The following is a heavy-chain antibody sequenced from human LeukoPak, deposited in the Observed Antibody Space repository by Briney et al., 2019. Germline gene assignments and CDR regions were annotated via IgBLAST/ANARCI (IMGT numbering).Heavy chain of an antibody. Sequence: GGSLRLSCAASGFTFSSYWMHWVRRAPGKGLLWVSRINKDGSSTTNADSVKGRFTISRDNAKNTLYLQMNSLRAEDTAVYYCTRDMIRGVINYWGQGTLVTVSS. CDR1: GFTFSSYW. V-gene: IGHV3-74*01. CDR3: TRDMIRGVINY. D-gene: IGHD3-10*01. CDR2: INKDGSST. J-gene: IGHJ4*02.